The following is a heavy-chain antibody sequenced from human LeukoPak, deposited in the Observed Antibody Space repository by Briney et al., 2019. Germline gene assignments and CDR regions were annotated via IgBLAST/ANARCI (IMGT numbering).Heavy chain of an antibody. J-gene: IGHJ4*02. CDR1: GGSISSSTSY. V-gene: IGHV4-39*07. D-gene: IGHD6-13*01. CDR2: IYYSEST. Sequence: PSETLSLTCTVSGGSISSSTSYWGWIRQPPGKGLEWIGSIYYSESTNYNPSLKSRVTISVDTSKNQFSLKLSSVTAADTAVYYCARRTGPGTLDYWGQGTLVTVSS. CDR3: ARRTGPGTLDY.